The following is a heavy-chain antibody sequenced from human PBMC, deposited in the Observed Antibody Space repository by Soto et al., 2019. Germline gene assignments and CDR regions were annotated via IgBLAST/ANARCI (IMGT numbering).Heavy chain of an antibody. Sequence: QLQLQESGPGLVKPSETLSLTCSVPGDSIKSDKYYWGWIRQPPGKGLEWIGSIYFRGNTNYNPSLQTRVTISLDKSRSQFSLRLNSVPAAASAVYFCARLEGLATISYYFDFWGQGALVTVSS. CDR1: GDSIKSDKYY. J-gene: IGHJ4*02. CDR2: IYFRGNT. V-gene: IGHV4-39*01. D-gene: IGHD3-9*01. CDR3: ARLEGLATISYYFDF.